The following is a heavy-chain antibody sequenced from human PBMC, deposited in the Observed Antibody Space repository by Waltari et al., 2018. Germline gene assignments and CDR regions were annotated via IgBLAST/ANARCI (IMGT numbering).Heavy chain of an antibody. D-gene: IGHD3-9*01. J-gene: IGHJ5*02. CDR2: IYHSGST. V-gene: IGHV4-38-2*01. CDR3: ARGPVKFYDILTGYNWFDP. CDR1: GYSISSGYY. Sequence: QVQLQGSGPGLVKPSETLSPTCAVSGYSISSGYYWGWIRQPPGKGLEWIGSIYHSGSTYYNPSLKSRVTISVDTSKNQFSLKLSSVTAADTAVYYCARGPVKFYDILTGYNWFDPWGQGTLVTVSS.